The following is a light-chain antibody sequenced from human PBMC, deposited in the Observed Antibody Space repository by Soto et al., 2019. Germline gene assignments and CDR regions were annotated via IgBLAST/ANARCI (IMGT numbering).Light chain of an antibody. CDR2: GAS. V-gene: IGKV3-20*01. Sequence: EIVLTQSPGPLSLSPGERATLSCRTSESVTSTYLAWYQQKPGQPPRLLIYGASSRATGIPDRFSGSGSGTDFTLTISRLEPEDFAVYYCQLFGSSPRYTFGQGTKLEIK. J-gene: IGKJ2*01. CDR1: ESVTSTY. CDR3: QLFGSSPRYT.